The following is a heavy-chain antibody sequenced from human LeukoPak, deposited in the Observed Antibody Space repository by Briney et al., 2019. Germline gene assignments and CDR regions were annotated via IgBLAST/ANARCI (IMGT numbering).Heavy chain of an antibody. CDR2: ISGYNGNT. Sequence: ASVKVSCKTSGYTFASYGISWVRQAPGQGLEWMGWISGYNGNTNYAQNLQGRVTMTTDTSTTTVHMELRSLRSDDTAVYYCARPRVAGSFDYWGQGTLVTVSS. CDR1: GYTFASYG. J-gene: IGHJ4*02. CDR3: ARPRVAGSFDY. D-gene: IGHD6-19*01. V-gene: IGHV1-18*01.